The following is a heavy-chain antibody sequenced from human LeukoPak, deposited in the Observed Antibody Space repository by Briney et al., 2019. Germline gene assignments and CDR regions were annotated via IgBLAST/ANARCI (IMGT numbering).Heavy chain of an antibody. CDR3: ARRGYSYAELDY. Sequence: SVKVSCKASGGTFSSYAISWVRQAPGQGLEWMGGITPIFGTANYAQKFQGRVTITADESTSTAYMELSSLRSEDTAVYYCARRGYSYAELDYWGQGTLVTVSS. V-gene: IGHV1-69*13. J-gene: IGHJ4*02. CDR1: GGTFSSYA. D-gene: IGHD5-18*01. CDR2: ITPIFGTA.